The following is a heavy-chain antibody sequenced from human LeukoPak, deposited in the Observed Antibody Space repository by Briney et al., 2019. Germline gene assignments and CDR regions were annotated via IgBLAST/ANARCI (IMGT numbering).Heavy chain of an antibody. CDR1: AGSISSSNYY. CDR2: IYYSGRT. D-gene: IGHD3-10*01. V-gene: IGHV4-39*01. J-gene: IGHJ5*02. CDR3: ARGRPDGSGSYYKFDP. Sequence: SETLSLTCTVSAGSISSSNYYWGWLRQPPGKGLEWSGSIYYSGRTYYNPSLKSRVTISVDTSKKQFALKLSSVPAADTAVDYCARGRPDGSGSYYKFDPWGQGTLVTVSS.